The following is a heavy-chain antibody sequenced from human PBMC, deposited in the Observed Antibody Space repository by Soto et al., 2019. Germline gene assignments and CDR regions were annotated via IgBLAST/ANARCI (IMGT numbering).Heavy chain of an antibody. CDR3: AKGRAGHSMLSFDY. J-gene: IGHJ4*02. CDR2: MRGSDDNT. D-gene: IGHD6-19*01. Sequence: EVQLLESGGGLVQPGGSLRLSCAASGFTFSSYAMSWVRQAPGQGLEWVASMRGSDDNTFYADSMRGRFTISRDNSKNTLFLQLNGLTAEDTAVYYCAKGRAGHSMLSFDYWGQGTLVTVSS. CDR1: GFTFSSYA. V-gene: IGHV3-23*01.